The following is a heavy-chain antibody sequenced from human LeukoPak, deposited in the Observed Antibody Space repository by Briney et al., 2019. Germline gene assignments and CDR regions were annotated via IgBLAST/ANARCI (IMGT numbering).Heavy chain of an antibody. Sequence: SETLSLTCTVSGGSISSYSWGWIRQPAGKGLEWIGRIYTSGSTNYNPSLKSRVTMSVDTSKNQFSLKLSSVTAADTAVYYCARARSRAAAAGIRYFDYWGQGTLVTVSS. CDR3: ARARSRAAAAGIRYFDY. J-gene: IGHJ4*02. V-gene: IGHV4-4*07. CDR1: GGSISSYS. CDR2: IYTSGST. D-gene: IGHD6-13*01.